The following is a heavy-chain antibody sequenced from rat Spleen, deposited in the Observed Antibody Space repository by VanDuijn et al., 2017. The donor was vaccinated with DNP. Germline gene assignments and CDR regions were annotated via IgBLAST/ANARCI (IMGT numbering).Heavy chain of an antibody. Sequence: EVQLVETGGGLVQPGRSLKLSCVASGFTFSTYWMYWIRQAPGKGLEWVATITYDGSGTYYRDSVKGRFTISRDNAKSILYLQMDSLRSEDTATYYCARQRWYYSGEGMDYWGQGVMITVSS. D-gene: IGHD1-1*01. V-gene: IGHV5-58*01. J-gene: IGHJ2*01. CDR1: GFTFSTYW. CDR3: ARQRWYYSGEGMDY. CDR2: ITYDGSGT.